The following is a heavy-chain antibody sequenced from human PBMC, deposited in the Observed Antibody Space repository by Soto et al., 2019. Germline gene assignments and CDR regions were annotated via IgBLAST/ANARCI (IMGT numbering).Heavy chain of an antibody. D-gene: IGHD5-12*01. CDR3: AKPMSQDGYNYDY. CDR1: GFTFSSYA. V-gene: IGHV3-23*01. Sequence: PGGSLRLSCAASGFTFSSYAMSWVRQAPGKGLEWVSAISGSGGSTYYADSVRGRFTISRDNSKNTLYLQMNSLRAEDTAVYYCAKPMSQDGYNYDYWGQGILVTVSS. J-gene: IGHJ4*02. CDR2: ISGSGGST.